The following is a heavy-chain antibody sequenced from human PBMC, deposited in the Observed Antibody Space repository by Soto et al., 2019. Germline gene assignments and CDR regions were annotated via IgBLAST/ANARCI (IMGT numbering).Heavy chain of an antibody. D-gene: IGHD6-6*01. Sequence: VGSLRLSCAASGFSFSNYGMHWVRQAPGRGLEWVAVILYDGSNQWYAESVKGRFTISRDNSKNTLDLQMNSLRPEDTAVYYCAKDPEFSRSSIPNYFEYWGQGTLVTVSS. V-gene: IGHV3-30*18. CDR2: ILYDGSNQ. CDR3: AKDPEFSRSSIPNYFEY. CDR1: GFSFSNYG. J-gene: IGHJ4*02.